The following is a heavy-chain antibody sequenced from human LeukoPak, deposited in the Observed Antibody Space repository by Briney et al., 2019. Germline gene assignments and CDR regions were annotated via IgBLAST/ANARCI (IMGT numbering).Heavy chain of an antibody. CDR1: GGTFSSYT. Sequence: ASVKVSCKASGGTFSSYTISWVRQAPGQGLEWMGWINPNSGGTNYAQKFQGRVTMTRDTSISTAYMELSRLRSDDTAVYYCARDPGYYYDSSGTRWGQGTLVTVSS. D-gene: IGHD3-22*01. CDR2: INPNSGGT. CDR3: ARDPGYYYDSSGTR. J-gene: IGHJ4*02. V-gene: IGHV1-2*02.